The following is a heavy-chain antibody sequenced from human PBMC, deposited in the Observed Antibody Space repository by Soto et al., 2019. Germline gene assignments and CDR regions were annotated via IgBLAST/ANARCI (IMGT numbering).Heavy chain of an antibody. D-gene: IGHD5-12*01. Sequence: QLPLQESGPGLVKPSETLSLTCTVSGGSISSSSYYWGWIRQPPGKGLEWIGSIYYSGSTSYNPSLKSRVTISVDTSKNQFSLKLSSVTAADTAVYYCARQPSRYSGYDCYHNYWGHGTLVTVSS. J-gene: IGHJ4*01. V-gene: IGHV4-39*01. CDR1: GGSISSSSYY. CDR2: IYYSGST. CDR3: ARQPSRYSGYDCYHNY.